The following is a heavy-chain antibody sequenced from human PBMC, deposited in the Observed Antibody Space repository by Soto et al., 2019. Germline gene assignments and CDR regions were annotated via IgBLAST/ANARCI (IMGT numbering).Heavy chain of an antibody. D-gene: IGHD4-4*01. Sequence: GGSLTLSCAASGSSFPKYPMHWVRQTPDKGLGWVAVISHDGVTKYSADSVKGRFSISRDYSRNTLYLEMNSLRTEDTAMDYCVRGGYSSSWERLDPWGQGTLVTVSS. CDR2: ISHDGVTK. CDR1: GSSFPKYP. CDR3: VRGGYSSSWERLDP. V-gene: IGHV3-30-3*01. J-gene: IGHJ5*02.